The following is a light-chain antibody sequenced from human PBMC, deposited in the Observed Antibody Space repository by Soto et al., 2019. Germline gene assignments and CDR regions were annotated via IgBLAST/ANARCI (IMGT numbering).Light chain of an antibody. V-gene: IGLV2-14*01. CDR3: SSYTSISTLYV. CDR1: NSDVGGYNY. CDR2: DVS. J-gene: IGLJ1*01. Sequence: QSVLTQPASVSGSPGQSITISCTGTNSDVGGYNYVSWYQQLPGKAPELMIYDVSHRPSGVSNRFSGSKSDNTASLTISGLQAEDEADYYCSSYTSISTLYVFGTGTKVTVL.